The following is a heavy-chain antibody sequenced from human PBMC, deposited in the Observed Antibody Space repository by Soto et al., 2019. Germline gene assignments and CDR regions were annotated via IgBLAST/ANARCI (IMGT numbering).Heavy chain of an antibody. Sequence: ASVKVSCKASGYTFTTYSMHWVRQAPGQSLEWMGWINAGKGKTKYSQKFQGRLTITRDTSATTAYMELSRLTSEDTAVYYCAPWQEPGWLESWGQGTLVTVSS. V-gene: IGHV1-3*01. D-gene: IGHD1-26*01. J-gene: IGHJ5*01. CDR1: GYTFTTYS. CDR3: APWQEPGWLES. CDR2: INAGKGKT.